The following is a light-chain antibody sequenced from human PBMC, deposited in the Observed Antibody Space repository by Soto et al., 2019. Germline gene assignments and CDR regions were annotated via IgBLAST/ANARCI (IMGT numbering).Light chain of an antibody. Sequence: EIVLTQSPGTLSLSPGESATLSCRASQSIFSSYLAWYQQKPGQAPRLLIYGASSRATGIPDRFSGDGSGTDFTLNIIRLEPEDFAVYYCQQYSLSPLTFGGGTKVEIK. CDR1: QSIFSSY. V-gene: IGKV3-20*01. CDR3: QQYSLSPLT. CDR2: GAS. J-gene: IGKJ4*01.